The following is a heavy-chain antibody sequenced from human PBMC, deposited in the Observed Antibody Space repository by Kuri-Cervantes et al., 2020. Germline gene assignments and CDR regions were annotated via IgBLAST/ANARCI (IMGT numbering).Heavy chain of an antibody. CDR1: GYTFTGYY. CDR2: INGGNGNT. D-gene: IGHD3-22*01. V-gene: IGHV1/OR15-3*02. Sequence: ASVKVSCKASGYTFTGYYMHWVRQAPGQRLEWVGWINGGNGNTKYSQKFQGRVTITRDTSASTAYMELSSLRSEDTAVYYCARGEAGVVITRGRFDPWGQGTLVTVSS. CDR3: ARGEAGVVITRGRFDP. J-gene: IGHJ5*02.